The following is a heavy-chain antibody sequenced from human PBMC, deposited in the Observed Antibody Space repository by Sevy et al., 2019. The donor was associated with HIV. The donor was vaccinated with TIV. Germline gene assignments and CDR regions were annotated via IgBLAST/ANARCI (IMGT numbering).Heavy chain of an antibody. CDR3: ARGDYYHSSGYLNY. D-gene: IGHD3-22*01. V-gene: IGHV4-59*01. J-gene: IGHJ4*02. Sequence: SESLSLTCTVSGGSISSYYWSWIRQPPGKGLEWIGYMYYSGSTNYNPSLKSRLTTSVDTSKNQLSLKLSSVTAADTAVYYCARGDYYHSSGYLNYWGQGTMVTVSS. CDR1: GGSISSYY. CDR2: MYYSGST.